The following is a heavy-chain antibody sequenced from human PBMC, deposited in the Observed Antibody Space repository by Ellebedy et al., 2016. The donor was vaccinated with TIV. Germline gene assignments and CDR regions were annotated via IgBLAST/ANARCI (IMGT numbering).Heavy chain of an antibody. V-gene: IGHV1-8*01. CDR3: ARATRNQLLPDY. Sequence: ASVKVSCXASGYTFTSFDMVWVRQATGQGLEWMGWMNPNSGNSNYAPKFRGSLTLSSDTSISTAYMELYGLTSDDTAVYFCARATRNQLLPDYWGQGTLLIVSS. J-gene: IGHJ4*02. D-gene: IGHD1-1*01. CDR2: MNPNSGNS. CDR1: GYTFTSFD.